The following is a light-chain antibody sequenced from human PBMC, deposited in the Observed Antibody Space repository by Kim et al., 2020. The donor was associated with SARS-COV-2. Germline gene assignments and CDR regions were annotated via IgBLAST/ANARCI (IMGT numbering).Light chain of an antibody. V-gene: IGLV2-11*01. Sequence: QSVLTQPRSVSGSPGQSVTISCTGTSSDVGGYNHVSWYQKHPGKAPKLIISDVSERPSGVPDRFSACKSGNTASLTISGLQVEDEGDYYCCSFAGPDIYIFGSGTEVTVL. J-gene: IGLJ1*01. CDR2: DVS. CDR3: CSFAGPDIYI. CDR1: SSDVGGYNH.